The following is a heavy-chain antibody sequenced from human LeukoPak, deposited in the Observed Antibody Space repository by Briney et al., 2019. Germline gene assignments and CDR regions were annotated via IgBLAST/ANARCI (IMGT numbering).Heavy chain of an antibody. CDR1: GFTVSSNY. Sequence: GGSLRLSCAASGFTVSSNYMSWARQAPGKGLEWVSVIYSGGSTYYADSVKGRFTISRDNSKNTLYLQMNSLRAEDTAVYYCASLAAPPDYYYYGMDVWGQGTTVTVSS. V-gene: IGHV3-53*01. J-gene: IGHJ6*02. D-gene: IGHD6-13*01. CDR3: ASLAAPPDYYYYGMDV. CDR2: IYSGGST.